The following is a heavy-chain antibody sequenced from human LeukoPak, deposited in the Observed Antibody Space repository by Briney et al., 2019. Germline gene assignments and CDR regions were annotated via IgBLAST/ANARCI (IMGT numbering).Heavy chain of an antibody. CDR3: AKASRPVYSSSSREDY. Sequence: GGSLRLSCAASGFTVSSNYMSWVRQAPGKGLERVSVIYSGGSTYYADSVKGRFTISRDNSKNTLYLQMNSLRAEDTAVYYCAKASRPVYSSSSREDYWGQGTLVAVSS. CDR1: GFTVSSNY. CDR2: IYSGGST. D-gene: IGHD6-6*01. J-gene: IGHJ4*02. V-gene: IGHV3-66*01.